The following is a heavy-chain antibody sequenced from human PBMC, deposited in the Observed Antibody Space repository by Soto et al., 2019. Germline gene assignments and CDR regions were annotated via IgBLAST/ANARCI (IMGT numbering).Heavy chain of an antibody. CDR1: GSSISPYY. D-gene: IGHD4-17*01. CDR3: SRVGGYYGDYPNFDY. Sequence: SETLSLTCFVSGSSISPYYWTWIRQPPGKGLEWIGNIYYSGSTNYNPSLKSRVTISVDTSKKQFSLKLTSVTAADTAVYYCSRVGGYYGDYPNFDYWGQGTRVTVSS. CDR2: IYYSGST. J-gene: IGHJ4*02. V-gene: IGHV4-59*01.